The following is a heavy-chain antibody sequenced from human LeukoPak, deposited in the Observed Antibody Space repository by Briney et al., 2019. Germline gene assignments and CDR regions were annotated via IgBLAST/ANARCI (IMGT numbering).Heavy chain of an antibody. CDR1: GFTFSSYA. Sequence: GGSLRLSCTGSGFTFSSYAMSWVRQAPGKGLEWVSAISGSGGSTYYADSVKGRFTISRDNSKNTLYLQMNSLRAEDTAVYYCAKEGARYCSGGSCYTNDYWGQGTLVTVSS. CDR3: AKEGARYCSGGSCYTNDY. D-gene: IGHD2-15*01. J-gene: IGHJ4*02. V-gene: IGHV3-23*01. CDR2: ISGSGGST.